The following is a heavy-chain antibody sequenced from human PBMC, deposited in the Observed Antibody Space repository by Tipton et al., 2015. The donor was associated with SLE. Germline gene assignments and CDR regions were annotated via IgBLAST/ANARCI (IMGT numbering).Heavy chain of an antibody. CDR1: GRSISSASYY. J-gene: IGHJ5*02. CDR2: IYTDGSA. V-gene: IGHV4-61*02. D-gene: IGHD6-13*01. CDR3: ARGVNWFDP. Sequence: CIVSGRSISSASYYWNWIRQPAGKGLEWIGRIYTDGSANYNPSLKSRVTISIDTSKNQFSLKLSSLTAADTAIYYCARGVNWFDPWGQGTLVTVSS.